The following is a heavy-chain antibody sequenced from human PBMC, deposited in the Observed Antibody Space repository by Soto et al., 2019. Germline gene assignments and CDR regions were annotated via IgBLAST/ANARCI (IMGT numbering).Heavy chain of an antibody. V-gene: IGHV3-23*01. CDR2: ISGSGGNST. D-gene: IGHD2-15*01. CDR1: GFTFSTYA. J-gene: IGHJ4*02. Sequence: EVQLLESGGGLVQPGGSLRLSCAASGFTFSTYAMSWVRQGPGKGLEWVSAISGSGGNSTFYGDSVKGRFTISRDNSKNTLYLPKNSLGAEDTAVYYCAKGGGSCCFEHWGQGTLVTVSS. CDR3: AKGGGSCCFEH.